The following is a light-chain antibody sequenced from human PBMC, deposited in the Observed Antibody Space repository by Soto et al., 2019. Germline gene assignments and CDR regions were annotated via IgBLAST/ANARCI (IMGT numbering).Light chain of an antibody. V-gene: IGLV2-14*01. CDR3: SSYTSSSTLATYV. J-gene: IGLJ1*01. CDR1: SSDVGGYNY. Sequence: QSVLTQPASVSGSPGQSITISCTGTSSDVGGYNYVSWYQQHPGKAPKLMIYEVSNRPSGVSNRFSGSKSGNTASLTISGLQAEDEADYYCSSYTSSSTLATYVFGTGTKVTV. CDR2: EVS.